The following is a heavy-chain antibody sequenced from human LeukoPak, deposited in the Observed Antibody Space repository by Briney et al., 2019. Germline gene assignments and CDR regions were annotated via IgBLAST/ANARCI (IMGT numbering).Heavy chain of an antibody. J-gene: IGHJ4*02. CDR1: GFSFTSYS. CDR2: ISSSSSYI. CDR3: VNGSATGLIDY. Sequence: GGSLRLSCAASGFSFTSYSMNWVRQAPGKGLEWVSSISSSSSYIYYADSVKGRFTISRDNSKNTAYLQMSSLRAEDTAVYYCVNGSATGLIDYWGQGTLVTVSS. V-gene: IGHV3-21*01. D-gene: IGHD2-15*01.